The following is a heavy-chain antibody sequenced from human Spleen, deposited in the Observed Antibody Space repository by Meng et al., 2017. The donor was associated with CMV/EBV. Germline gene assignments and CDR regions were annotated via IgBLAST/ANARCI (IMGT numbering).Heavy chain of an antibody. V-gene: IGHV3-15*01. Sequence: SEVTFRNAWMSWVRQAPGKGLEWGGRIKRKTDGETTDYAAPVKGRFTISRDDSKNTLYLQMNSLKTEDTAVYYCTTDGLYGDFFDYWGQGTLVTVSS. CDR1: EVTFRNAW. CDR3: TTDGLYGDFFDY. D-gene: IGHD4-17*01. CDR2: IKRKTDGETT. J-gene: IGHJ4*02.